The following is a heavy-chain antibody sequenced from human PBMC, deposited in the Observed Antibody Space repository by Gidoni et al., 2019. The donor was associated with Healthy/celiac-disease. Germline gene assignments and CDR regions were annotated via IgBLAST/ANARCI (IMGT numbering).Heavy chain of an antibody. CDR3: ARGWGYDSSGHDY. D-gene: IGHD3-22*01. CDR1: GFTFSSYA. CDR2: ISYDGSNK. J-gene: IGHJ4*02. V-gene: IGHV3-30-3*01. Sequence: QVQLVESGGGVVQPGRSLRLSCAASGFTFSSYAMHWVRQAPGKGLEWVAVISYDGSNKYYADSVKGRFTISRDNSKNTLYLQMNSLRAEDTAVYYCARGWGYDSSGHDYWGQGTLVTVSS.